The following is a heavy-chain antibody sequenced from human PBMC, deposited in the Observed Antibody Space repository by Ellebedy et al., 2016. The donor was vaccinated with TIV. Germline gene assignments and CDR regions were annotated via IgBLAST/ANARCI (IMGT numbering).Heavy chain of an antibody. J-gene: IGHJ4*02. CDR3: ARIPSSDTDFDY. CDR2: IYYSGLT. Sequence: MPSETLSLTCTVSGGSISSYYWSWIRQPPGKGLEWIGYIYYSGLTNYNPSLTSRVTISVDTSKNQFSLKLSSVTAADTAVYYCARIPSSDTDFDYWGQGTLVTVSS. CDR1: GGSISSYY. V-gene: IGHV4-59*01.